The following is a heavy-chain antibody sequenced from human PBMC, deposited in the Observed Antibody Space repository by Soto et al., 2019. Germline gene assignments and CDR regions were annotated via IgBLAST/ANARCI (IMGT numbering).Heavy chain of an antibody. V-gene: IGHV3-23*01. CDR3: AKVLGDYGAFDI. J-gene: IGHJ3*02. Sequence: GGSLRLSCAASGFTFSSHAMQWVRLAPGKGLEWVSGISGSGAAKYYADSVKGRFTISRDNSKDTLFLQMNSLRAEDTALYYCAKVLGDYGAFDIRGQGTMVTVSS. CDR1: GFTFSSHA. D-gene: IGHD4-17*01. CDR2: ISGSGAAK.